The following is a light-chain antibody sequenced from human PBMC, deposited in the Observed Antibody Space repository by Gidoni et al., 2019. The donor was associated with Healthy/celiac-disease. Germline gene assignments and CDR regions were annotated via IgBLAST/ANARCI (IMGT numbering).Light chain of an antibody. CDR2: EVS. J-gene: IGLJ2*01. Sequence: QSALTQPASMSGSPGQSITISCTGTSSDVGGYNFVSWYQQPPGKAPKLMIYEVSTRPSGVSNRFSGSKSGNTASLTISGLQAEDEADYYCSSYTSSSTLVVFGGGTKLTVL. V-gene: IGLV2-14*01. CDR1: SSDVGGYNF. CDR3: SSYTSSSTLVV.